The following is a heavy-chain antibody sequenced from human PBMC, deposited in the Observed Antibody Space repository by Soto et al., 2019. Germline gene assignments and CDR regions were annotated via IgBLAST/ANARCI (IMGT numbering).Heavy chain of an antibody. J-gene: IGHJ5*02. V-gene: IGHV4-61*08. D-gene: IGHD6-19*01. Sequence: PSETLSLTCTVSGGSISSDGNYWSWIRQHPGKGLEWIGYIYYSGSTNYNPSLKSRVTMSVDTSKNQFSLNLASVTAADTALYYCARGGWSLDLWGQGTLVTVSS. CDR2: IYYSGST. CDR3: ARGGWSLDL. CDR1: GGSISSDGNY.